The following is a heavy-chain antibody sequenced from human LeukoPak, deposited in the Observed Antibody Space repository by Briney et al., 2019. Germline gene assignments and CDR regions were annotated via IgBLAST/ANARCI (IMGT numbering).Heavy chain of an antibody. V-gene: IGHV4-39*01. CDR3: ASLNYAYYYYYMDV. CDR1: GGSISSSSYY. Sequence: PSETLSLTCTVSGGSISSSSYYWGWIRQPPGKGLEWIGSIYYSGSTYYNPSHKSRVTISVDTSKNQFSLKLSSVTAADTAVYYCASLNYAYYYYYMDVWGKGTTVTVSS. J-gene: IGHJ6*03. CDR2: IYYSGST. D-gene: IGHD4-11*01.